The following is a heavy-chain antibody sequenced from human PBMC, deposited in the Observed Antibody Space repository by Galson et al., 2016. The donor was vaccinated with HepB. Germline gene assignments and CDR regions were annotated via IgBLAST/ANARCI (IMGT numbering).Heavy chain of an antibody. CDR3: ARQRAVVKDYYGMDV. V-gene: IGHV4-61*02. Sequence: TLSLTCTVSGGSISSGSYYWSWIRQPAGKGLEWIGRFYTSGSTNQNPSLKSRVTISVDMSKNQHSRQLTSVTAADTAVYYCARQRAVVKDYYGMDVWGKGTTVTVSS. CDR1: GGSISSGSYY. CDR2: FYTSGST. J-gene: IGHJ6*04. D-gene: IGHD2-15*01.